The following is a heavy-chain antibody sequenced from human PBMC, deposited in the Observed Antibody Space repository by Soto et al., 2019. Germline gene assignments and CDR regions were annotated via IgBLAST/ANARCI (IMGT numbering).Heavy chain of an antibody. Sequence: SVKVSCKASGGTFSSYAISWVRQAPGQGLEWMGGIIPIFGTANYAQKFQGRVTITADKSTSTAYMELSSLRSEDTAVYYCARGDYYDSSGYYFVDYWGQGTLVTAPQ. D-gene: IGHD3-22*01. CDR2: IIPIFGTA. J-gene: IGHJ4*02. V-gene: IGHV1-69*06. CDR3: ARGDYYDSSGYYFVDY. CDR1: GGTFSSYA.